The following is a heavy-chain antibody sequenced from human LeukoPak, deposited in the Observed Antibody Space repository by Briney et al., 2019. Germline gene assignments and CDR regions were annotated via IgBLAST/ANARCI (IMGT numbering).Heavy chain of an antibody. Sequence: GGSLRLSCAASGFTFSSYSMNWVRQAPGKGLEWVSSISSSSSYIYYADSVKGRFTISRDNAKNSLYLQMNSLRAEDTAVYYCARKGDTAMAHFDYWGQGTLVTVSS. CDR1: GFTFSSYS. CDR3: ARKGDTAMAHFDY. CDR2: ISSSSSYI. J-gene: IGHJ4*02. D-gene: IGHD5-18*01. V-gene: IGHV3-21*01.